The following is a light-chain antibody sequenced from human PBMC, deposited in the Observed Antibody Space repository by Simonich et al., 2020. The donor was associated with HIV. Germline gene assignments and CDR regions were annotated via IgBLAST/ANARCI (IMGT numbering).Light chain of an antibody. J-gene: IGLJ3*02. V-gene: IGLV1-40*01. CDR1: SSNIGSNY. Sequence: QSVLTQPPSASGTPGQRVTISCSGRSSNIGSNYVYWYQQLPGTAPKRLIYVNRNRPSGVPDRCSGAKSGTSASLAITGLQVDDEADYYCQSSDSSLSGSVFGGGTKLTVL. CDR3: QSSDSSLSGSV. CDR2: VNR.